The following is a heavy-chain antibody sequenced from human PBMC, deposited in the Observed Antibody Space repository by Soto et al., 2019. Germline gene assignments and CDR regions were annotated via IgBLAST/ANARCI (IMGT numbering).Heavy chain of an antibody. J-gene: IGHJ4*02. CDR3: ARSVAVPGAHIDY. CDR1: GGSISGSY. Sequence: SETLSLTCSVSGGSISGSYWSWIRQSPGKGLEWLGYVYYTGSTNYSPSLRSRVSISVDTSKNEFSLRLSSVTAADTAVHFCARSVAVPGAHIDYWGQGTQVTVSS. V-gene: IGHV4-59*01. D-gene: IGHD6-19*01. CDR2: VYYTGST.